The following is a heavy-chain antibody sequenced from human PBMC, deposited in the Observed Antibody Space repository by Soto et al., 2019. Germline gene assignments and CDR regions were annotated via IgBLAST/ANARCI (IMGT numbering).Heavy chain of an antibody. CDR2: ISSSSYI. V-gene: IGHV3-21*01. J-gene: IGHJ4*02. D-gene: IGHD3-10*01. CDR1: GFTFSSYS. CDR3: ARDMDEFGELPYYFDY. Sequence: GGSLRLSCAASGFTFSSYSMNWVRQAPGKGLEWVSSISSSSYIYYADSVKGRFTISRDNAKNSLYLQMNSLRAEDTAVYYCARDMDEFGELPYYFDYWGQGTLVTVSS.